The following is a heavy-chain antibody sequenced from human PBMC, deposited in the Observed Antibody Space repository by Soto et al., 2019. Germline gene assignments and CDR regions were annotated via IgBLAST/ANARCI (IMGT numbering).Heavy chain of an antibody. CDR1: GFTFSSCA. CDR3: AKDRWNYDYFDF. V-gene: IGHV3-23*01. Sequence: GVLRLSCAASGFTFSSCAMNWVRQAPGKGLEWVSTISGSGESTYYADSVKGRFTISRDNSKSTLYLQMNSLRAEDTAVYYCAKDRWNYDYFDFWGQGTLVTVSS. CDR2: ISGSGEST. J-gene: IGHJ4*02. D-gene: IGHD1-7*01.